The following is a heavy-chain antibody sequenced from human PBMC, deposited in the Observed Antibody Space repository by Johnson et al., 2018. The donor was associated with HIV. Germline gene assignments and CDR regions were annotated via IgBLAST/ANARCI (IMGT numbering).Heavy chain of an antibody. J-gene: IGHJ3*02. CDR2: IKKAGSEK. D-gene: IGHD6-19*01. Sequence: VQLVESGGGLVQPGGSLRLASAASGFIISSYWITWVRQDPGKGQEWVANIKKAGSEKYYVDPVTGRFSISRDNAKNSLSLQMNTLRAEDTAVYYCARAAVISSGWYNVDAFDIWGQGTMVTVSS. CDR1: GFIISSYW. CDR3: ARAAVISSGWYNVDAFDI. V-gene: IGHV3-7*05.